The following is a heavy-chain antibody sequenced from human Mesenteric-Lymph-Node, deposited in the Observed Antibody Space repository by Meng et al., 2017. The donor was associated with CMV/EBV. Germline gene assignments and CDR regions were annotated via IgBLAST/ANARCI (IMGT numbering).Heavy chain of an antibody. V-gene: IGHV3-21*01. Sequence: GGSLRLSCAASGFTFSSYSMNWVRQAPGKGLEWVSSISSSSSYIYYADSVKGRFTISRDNAKNSLYLQMNSLRAEDTAVYYCARDQDADYYYYGMDVWGQGTTVTVSS. CDR3: ARDQDADYYYYGMDV. D-gene: IGHD2-15*01. CDR1: GFTFSSYS. CDR2: ISSSSSYI. J-gene: IGHJ6*02.